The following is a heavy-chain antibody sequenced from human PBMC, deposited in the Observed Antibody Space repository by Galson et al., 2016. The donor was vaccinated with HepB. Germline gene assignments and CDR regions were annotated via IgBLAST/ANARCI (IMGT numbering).Heavy chain of an antibody. V-gene: IGHV1-2*02. CDR2: INPDSSVT. CDR3: ARDRYSGSYYVGAFDI. CDR1: GYTFTGYY. Sequence: SVKVSCKASGYTFTGYYMHWVRQAPGQGLEWMGWINPDSSVTSYAQKFQGRVTMTRDTSISTVYMELSRLKSDDTAIYYCARDRYSGSYYVGAFDIWGQGTMVTVS. J-gene: IGHJ3*02. D-gene: IGHD1-26*01.